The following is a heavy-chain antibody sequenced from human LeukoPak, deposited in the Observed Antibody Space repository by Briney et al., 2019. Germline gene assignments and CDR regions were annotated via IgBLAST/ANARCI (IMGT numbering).Heavy chain of an antibody. V-gene: IGHV4-4*07. D-gene: IGHD1-26*01. J-gene: IGHJ4*02. CDR1: GGSISTYY. CDR3: AGGQVGGLGILDY. CDR2: IYSTGST. Sequence: SETLSLTCTVSGGSISTYYWSWIRQPAGKRLEWLGRIYSTGSTKYNPSLGSRVTISVDTSKNQISLSLTSVTAADTALDYCAGGQVGGLGILDYWGQGTLVTVSS.